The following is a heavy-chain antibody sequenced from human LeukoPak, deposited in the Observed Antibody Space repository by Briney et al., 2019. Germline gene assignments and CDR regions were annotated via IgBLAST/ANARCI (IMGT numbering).Heavy chain of an antibody. D-gene: IGHD3-3*01. V-gene: IGHV1-2*02. J-gene: IGHJ4*02. CDR2: IKPNSGGT. CDR1: GYTFTGYY. CDR3: ARVDFWSRTIMLDFDY. Sequence: ASVKVSCKASGYTFTGYYMHWVRQAPGQGLEWMGWIKPNSGGTNYAQKFQGRVTMTRDTSISTAYMELSRLRPDDTAVYYCARVDFWSRTIMLDFDYWGQGTLVTVSS.